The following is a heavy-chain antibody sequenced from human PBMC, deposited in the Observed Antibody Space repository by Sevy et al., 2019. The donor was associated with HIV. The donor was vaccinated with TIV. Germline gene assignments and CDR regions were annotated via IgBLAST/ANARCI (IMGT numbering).Heavy chain of an antibody. CDR3: ARGGEWVMGGWYYYYYGMDV. CDR1: GGSFSGYY. V-gene: IGHV4-34*01. J-gene: IGHJ6*02. Sequence: SETLSRTCAVYGGSFSGYYWSWIRQPPGKGLEWIGEINHSGSTNYNPSLKSRVTISVDTSKNQFSPKMSSVTAADTAVYYCARGGEWVMGGWYYYYYGMDVWGQGTTVTVSS. CDR2: INHSGST. D-gene: IGHD6-19*01.